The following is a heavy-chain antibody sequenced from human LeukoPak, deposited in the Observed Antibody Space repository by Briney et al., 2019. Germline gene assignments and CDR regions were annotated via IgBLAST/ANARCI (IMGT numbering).Heavy chain of an antibody. CDR2: ISGSGGST. V-gene: IGHV3-23*01. CDR1: GFTFSSYA. Sequence: PGGSLRLSCAASGFTFSSYAMSWVRQAPGKGLEWVSAISGSGGSTYYADSVKGRFTISRDNSKNTLYLQMNSLRAEDTAVYYCAKEPHPYCGGDCSLDYWGQGTLVTVSS. J-gene: IGHJ4*02. D-gene: IGHD2-21*02. CDR3: AKEPHPYCGGDCSLDY.